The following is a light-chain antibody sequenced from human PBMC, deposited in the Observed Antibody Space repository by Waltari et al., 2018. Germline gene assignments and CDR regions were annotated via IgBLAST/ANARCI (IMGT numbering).Light chain of an antibody. J-gene: IGKJ4*01. Sequence: DMHMTQSQSPLSASVGDKATSSCRESQGIGTSLACYQQKPDKPPESLLYRASSLQSWVPSRFSGSGSGTDFTLTISSLQPEDFATYYCQQYNRYPPPFGGGTTVEIK. V-gene: IGKV1D-16*01. CDR3: QQYNRYPPP. CDR2: RAS. CDR1: QGIGTS.